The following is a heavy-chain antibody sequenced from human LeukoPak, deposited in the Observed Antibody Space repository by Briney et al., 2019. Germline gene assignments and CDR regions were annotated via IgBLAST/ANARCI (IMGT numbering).Heavy chain of an antibody. J-gene: IGHJ5*02. V-gene: IGHV4-61*01. CDR1: GGSISSSSYY. CDR3: ARAEGSSWYARTWFDP. CDR2: IYYSGST. Sequence: KTSETLSLTCTVSGGSISSSSYYWSWIRQPPGKGLEWIGYIYYSGSTNYNPSLKSRVTISVDTSKNQFSLKVSSVTAADTAVYYCARAEGSSWYARTWFDPWGQGTLVTVSS. D-gene: IGHD6-13*01.